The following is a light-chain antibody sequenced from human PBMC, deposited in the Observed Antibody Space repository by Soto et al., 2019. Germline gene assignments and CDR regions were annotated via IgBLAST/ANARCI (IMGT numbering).Light chain of an antibody. V-gene: IGKV1-27*01. J-gene: IGKJ1*01. CDR3: QKYNGVPWT. Sequence: DIQMTQSPSSLSASVGDRVTITCRASQGISNYLAWYQQKPGKVPKLLIYAAATLQSGVPSRFSGSVSGTDLALTINSLQPEDVATYYCQKYNGVPWTFGQGIKVEIK. CDR2: AAA. CDR1: QGISNY.